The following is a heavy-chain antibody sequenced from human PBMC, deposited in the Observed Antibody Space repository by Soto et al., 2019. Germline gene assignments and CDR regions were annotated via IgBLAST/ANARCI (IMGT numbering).Heavy chain of an antibody. CDR2: IYPGDSDT. CDR1: GYIFTSYW. CDR3: ARRMVVRRGDAFDI. J-gene: IGHJ3*02. Sequence: GESLKISCKCSGYIFTSYWIGWVRQMPGKGLEWMGIIYPGDSDTRYSPSFQGQVTISADKSISTAYLQWSSLEASDTAMYYCARRMVVRRGDAFDIWGQGTMVTVSS. D-gene: IGHD2-15*01. V-gene: IGHV5-51*01.